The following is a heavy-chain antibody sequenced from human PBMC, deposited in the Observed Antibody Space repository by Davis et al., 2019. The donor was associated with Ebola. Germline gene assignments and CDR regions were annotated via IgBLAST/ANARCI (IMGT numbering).Heavy chain of an antibody. J-gene: IGHJ6*04. CDR3: ARDSTVVTPLFDYYYYGMDV. D-gene: IGHD4-23*01. V-gene: IGHV7-4-1*02. Sequence: AASVKVSCKASGYTFTSYVMNWVRQAPGQGLEWMGWINTNTGNPTYAQGFTGRFVFSLDTSVSTAYLQISSLKAEDTAVYYCARDSTVVTPLFDYYYYGMDVWGKGTTVTVSS. CDR2: INTNTGNP. CDR1: GYTFTSYV.